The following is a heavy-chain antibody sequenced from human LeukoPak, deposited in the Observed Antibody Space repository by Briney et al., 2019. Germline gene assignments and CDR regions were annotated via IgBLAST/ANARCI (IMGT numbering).Heavy chain of an antibody. CDR3: ARGPYGSGSYYMDV. Sequence: PGGALRLSCAASGFTFSSYSMNWVRQAPGKGLEWVSSISSSSSYIYYADSVKGRFTISRYNAKNSLYLQMNSLRAEDTAVYYCARGPYGSGSYYMDVWGKGTTVTISS. V-gene: IGHV3-21*01. CDR2: ISSSSSYI. CDR1: GFTFSSYS. D-gene: IGHD3-10*01. J-gene: IGHJ6*03.